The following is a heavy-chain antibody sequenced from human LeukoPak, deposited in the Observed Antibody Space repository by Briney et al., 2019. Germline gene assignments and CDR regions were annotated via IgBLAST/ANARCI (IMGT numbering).Heavy chain of an antibody. CDR1: GGSFSGYY. Sequence: SETLSLTCAVYGGSFSGYYWSWIRQPPGKGLEWIGEINHSGSTNYNPSLKSRVTISVDTSKNQFSLKLSSVTAADTAVYYCARGPKRITMVRGAIRPFDYWGQGTLVTVSS. CDR3: ARGPKRITMVRGAIRPFDY. J-gene: IGHJ4*02. V-gene: IGHV4-34*01. CDR2: INHSGST. D-gene: IGHD3-10*01.